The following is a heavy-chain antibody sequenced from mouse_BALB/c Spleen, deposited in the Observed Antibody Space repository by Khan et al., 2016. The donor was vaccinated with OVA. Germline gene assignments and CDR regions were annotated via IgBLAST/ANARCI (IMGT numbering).Heavy chain of an antibody. J-gene: IGHJ2*01. V-gene: IGHV1S134*01. Sequence: EVQLQESGAELGRPGSSVKLSCKTSGNTFTSYGIKWVRQRPGQGLEWIGYIYPENGYIEYNEKFQGKAILTSDTSSTTAYMQLRSLTSEDSALYFCTTAYYRYYFDYWGQGTTPTVSS. CDR1: GNTFTSYG. CDR3: TTAYYRYYFDY. D-gene: IGHD2-14*01. CDR2: IYPENGYI.